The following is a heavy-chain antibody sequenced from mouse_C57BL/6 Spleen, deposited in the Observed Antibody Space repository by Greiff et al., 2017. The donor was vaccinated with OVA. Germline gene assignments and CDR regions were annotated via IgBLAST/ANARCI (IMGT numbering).Heavy chain of an antibody. Sequence: VQVVESGPELVKPGASVKISCKASGYAFSSSWMNWVKQRPGKGLEWIGRIYPGDGDTNYNGKFKGKATLTADKSSSTAYMQLSSLTSEDSAVYFCARSFYYGNDYAMDYWGQGTSVTVSS. CDR2: IYPGDGDT. J-gene: IGHJ4*01. CDR3: ARSFYYGNDYAMDY. V-gene: IGHV1-82*01. D-gene: IGHD2-1*01. CDR1: GYAFSSSW.